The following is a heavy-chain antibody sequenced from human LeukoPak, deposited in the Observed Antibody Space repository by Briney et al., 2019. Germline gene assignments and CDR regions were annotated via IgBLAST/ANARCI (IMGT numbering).Heavy chain of an antibody. D-gene: IGHD2-2*01. CDR1: GYTFTSYG. Sequence: SVKVSCKASGYTFTSYGISWVRQAPGQGLEWMGRIIPIFGIANYAQKFQGRVTITADKSTSTAYMELSSLRSEDTAVYYCARDQYQYCSSTSCYYYFDYWGQGTLVTVSS. V-gene: IGHV1-69*04. J-gene: IGHJ4*02. CDR3: ARDQYQYCSSTSCYYYFDY. CDR2: IIPIFGIA.